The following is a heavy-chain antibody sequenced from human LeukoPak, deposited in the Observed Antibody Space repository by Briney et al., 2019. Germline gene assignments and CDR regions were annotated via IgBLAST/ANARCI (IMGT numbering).Heavy chain of an antibody. CDR1: GFTFSDYY. J-gene: IGHJ4*02. CDR3: ARVRGSYATDY. Sequence: GGSLGLSCAASGFTFSDYYMSWIRQAPGKGLEWVSYISSSGDTMSYADSVKGRFTISRDNAKNSLYLQMNSLRAEDAAVYYCARVRGSYATDYWGQGALVTVSS. D-gene: IGHD3-16*01. CDR2: ISSSGDTM. V-gene: IGHV3-11*04.